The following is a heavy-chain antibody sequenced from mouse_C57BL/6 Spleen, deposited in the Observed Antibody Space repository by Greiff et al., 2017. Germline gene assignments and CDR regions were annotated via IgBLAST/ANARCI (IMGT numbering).Heavy chain of an antibody. CDR2: ISDGGSYT. D-gene: IGHD1-1*01. J-gene: IGHJ2*01. CDR3: ARDGAGSSLYYFDY. CDR1: GFTFSSYA. Sequence: EVKVEESGGGLVKPGGSLKLSCAASGFTFSSYAMSWVRQTPEKRLEWVATISDGGSYTYYPDNVKGRFTISRDNAKNNLYLQMSHLKSEDTAMYYCARDGAGSSLYYFDYWGQGTTLTVSS. V-gene: IGHV5-4*01.